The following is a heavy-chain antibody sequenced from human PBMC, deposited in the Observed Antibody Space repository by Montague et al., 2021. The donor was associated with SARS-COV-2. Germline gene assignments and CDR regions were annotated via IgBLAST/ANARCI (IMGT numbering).Heavy chain of an antibody. J-gene: IGHJ4*02. V-gene: IGHV4-39*01. Sequence: SETLSLTCTVSSASITSSSYYWGWIRQPPGKGPEWVGTLFYTGSTYYNPFLKSRVTMSVDTSRNQFSLKLSSVTAADTVIYYCARHTSAWYDYFEDWGQGTLVPVSS. CDR1: SASITSSSYY. CDR3: ARHTSAWYDYFED. D-gene: IGHD6-19*01. CDR2: LFYTGST.